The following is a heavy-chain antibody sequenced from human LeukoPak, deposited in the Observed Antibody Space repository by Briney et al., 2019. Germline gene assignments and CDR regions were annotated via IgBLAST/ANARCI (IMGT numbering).Heavy chain of an antibody. CDR2: IYYSGST. V-gene: IGHV4-31*03. CDR3: AREGGGSSGYKDY. CDR1: GGSISSGGYY. Sequence: SSETLSLTCTVSGGSISSGGYYWSWTRQHPGKGLEWIGYIYYSGSTYYNPSLKSRVTISVDTSKNQFSLKLSSVTAADTAVYYCAREGGGSSGYKDYWGRGTLVTVSS. D-gene: IGHD3-22*01. J-gene: IGHJ4*02.